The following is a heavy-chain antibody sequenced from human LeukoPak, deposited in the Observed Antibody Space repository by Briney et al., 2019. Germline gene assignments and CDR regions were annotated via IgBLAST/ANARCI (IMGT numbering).Heavy chain of an antibody. Sequence: GGSLRLSCAASGFTFGDYWMHWVRQVPGKGLVWVSRIKSDGSATNYADSVKGRFTISRDNAKNTLYLQMNSLRAEDTAVYYCARDRYGGRGDYWGQGALATVSS. CDR1: GFTFGDYW. V-gene: IGHV3-74*01. CDR3: ARDRYGGRGDY. J-gene: IGHJ4*02. D-gene: IGHD3-10*01. CDR2: IKSDGSAT.